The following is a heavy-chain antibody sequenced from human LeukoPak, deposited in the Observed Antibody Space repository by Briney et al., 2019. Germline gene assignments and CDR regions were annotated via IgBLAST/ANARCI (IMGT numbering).Heavy chain of an antibody. J-gene: IGHJ4*02. Sequence: GGSLRLSCAASGFTFSSYAMCWVRQAPGKGLEWVSAISGSGGSTYYADSVKGRFTISRDDSKSIAYLQMNSLKSEDTAVYYCTCGSTSSGWYDPYYFDYWGQGTLVTVSS. CDR2: ISGSGGST. V-gene: IGHV3-23*01. D-gene: IGHD6-19*01. CDR1: GFTFSSYA. CDR3: TCGSTSSGWYDPYYFDY.